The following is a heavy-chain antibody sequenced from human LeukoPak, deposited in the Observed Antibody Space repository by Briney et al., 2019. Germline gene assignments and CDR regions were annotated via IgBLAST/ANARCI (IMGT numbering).Heavy chain of an antibody. D-gene: IGHD2-21*02. CDR2: VGGDEKT. CDR3: AKDLSWWVTADY. CDR1: GFPFSGNA. J-gene: IGHJ4*02. V-gene: IGHV3-23*01. Sequence: GGSLRLSCTASGFPFSGNAISWVHQVPRRGLQWVSGVGGDEKTHYADFVRGRFTISRDNAKNTVFLQMTSLTVEDAAVYYCAKDLSWWVTADYWGQGVLVTVSS.